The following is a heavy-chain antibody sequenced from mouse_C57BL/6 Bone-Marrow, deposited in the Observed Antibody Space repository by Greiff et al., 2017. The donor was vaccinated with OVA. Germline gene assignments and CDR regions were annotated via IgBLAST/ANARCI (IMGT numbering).Heavy chain of an antibody. Sequence: DVHLVESGGGLVKPGGSLKLSCAASGFTFSSYAMSWVRQTPEKRLEWVATISDGGSYTSYPDNVKGRFTISRDNTKNNLYLQMSHLKSEDTAMYYSARGFLFDYWGQGTTLTVSS. J-gene: IGHJ2*01. CDR3: ARGFLFDY. V-gene: IGHV5-4*01. CDR1: GFTFSSYA. CDR2: ISDGGSYT.